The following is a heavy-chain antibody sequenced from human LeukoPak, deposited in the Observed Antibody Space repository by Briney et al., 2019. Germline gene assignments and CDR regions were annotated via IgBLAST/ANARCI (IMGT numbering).Heavy chain of an antibody. CDR1: GFTFSGYG. V-gene: IGHV3-30*18. Sequence: GGSLRLSCAASGFTFSGYGMHWVRQAAGKGLEWVAVISYDGSNKYYGDSVKGRFTISRDNSKTTLYLQMNSLRVEDTAVYYCANPDAGTWGQGTLVTVSS. J-gene: IGHJ5*02. CDR2: ISYDGSNK. D-gene: IGHD3-10*01. CDR3: ANPDAGT.